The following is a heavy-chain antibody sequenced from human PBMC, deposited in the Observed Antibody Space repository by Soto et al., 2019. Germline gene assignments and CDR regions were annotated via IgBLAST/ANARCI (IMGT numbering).Heavy chain of an antibody. J-gene: IGHJ1*01. D-gene: IGHD2-15*01. CDR1: GGSISSGDYY. Sequence: QVQLQESGPGLVKPSQTLSLTCTVSGGSISSGDYYWSWIRQPPGKGLEWIGYIYYSVSTYYNPSLNSLVAIALDASKTHFALRLSSVTAADSAVYYCGRGGGGLSPRGQGTLGPGFS. CDR2: IYYSVST. CDR3: GRGGGGLSP. V-gene: IGHV4-30-4*01.